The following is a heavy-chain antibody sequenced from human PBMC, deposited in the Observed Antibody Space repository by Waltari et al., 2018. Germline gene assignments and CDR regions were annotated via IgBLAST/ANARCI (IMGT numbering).Heavy chain of an antibody. V-gene: IGHV1-3*01. CDR3: ARYSVVTATVDY. D-gene: IGHD2-21*02. CDR2: INAGNGNT. J-gene: IGHJ4*02. Sequence: QVQLVQSGAEVKKPGASVKVSCKASGYTFTSYAMHWVRQAPGQRLEWMGWINAGNGNTKYSQKFQGRVTITRDTSASTAYMELSSLRSEDTAVYYCARYSVVTATVDYWGQGTLVTVSS. CDR1: GYTFTSYA.